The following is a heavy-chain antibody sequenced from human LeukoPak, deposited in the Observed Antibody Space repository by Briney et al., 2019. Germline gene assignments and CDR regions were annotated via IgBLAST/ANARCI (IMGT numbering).Heavy chain of an antibody. J-gene: IGHJ5*02. CDR1: GGTFSSYA. D-gene: IGHD3-3*01. CDR2: IIPIFGTA. Sequence: SVKVSCKASGGTFSSYAISWVRQAPGQGLEWMGGIIPIFGTANYARKFQGRVTITTDESTSTAYVELSSLRSEDTAVYYCARVDYDFWSGLIFDPWGQGTLVTVSS. V-gene: IGHV1-69*05. CDR3: ARVDYDFWSGLIFDP.